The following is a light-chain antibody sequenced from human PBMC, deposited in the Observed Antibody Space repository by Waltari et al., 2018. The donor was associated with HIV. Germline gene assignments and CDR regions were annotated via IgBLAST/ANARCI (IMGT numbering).Light chain of an antibody. Sequence: SYELTQPPSVSVSPGQTAKNTCFGDAFPEKSGSWFQQKSGQAPLLVIYEDSKRPSGIPERFSGSTSGTTTTLTISGAQVDDEGDYYCYSTDSAGTLVVFGGGTRLTVL. CDR2: EDS. CDR1: AFPEKS. J-gene: IGLJ2*01. CDR3: YSTDSAGTLVV. V-gene: IGLV3-10*01.